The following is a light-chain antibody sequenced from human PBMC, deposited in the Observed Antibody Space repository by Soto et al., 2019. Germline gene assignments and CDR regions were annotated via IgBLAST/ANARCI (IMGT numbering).Light chain of an antibody. J-gene: IGLJ2*01. CDR3: SSYTSSSNVV. Sequence: QSALTQPASVSGSPGQSITICCTGTSSDVGGYNYVSWYQQHPGKAPKLMIYEVSYRPSGVSNRFSGSKSGNTASLTISGLQAEDEAGYYCSSYTSSSNVVFGGGTKLTVL. CDR1: SSDVGGYNY. V-gene: IGLV2-14*01. CDR2: EVS.